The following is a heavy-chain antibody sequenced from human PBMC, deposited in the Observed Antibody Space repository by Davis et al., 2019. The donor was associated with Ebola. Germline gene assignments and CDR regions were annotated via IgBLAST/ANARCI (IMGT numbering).Heavy chain of an antibody. V-gene: IGHV1-18*01. CDR3: ARDSGSIRSGWYMGNWFDP. Sequence: AASVKVSCKASGYTFTSYGISWVRQAPGQGLEWMGWISAYNGNTNYAQKLQGRVTMTTDTSTSTAYMELRSLRSDDTAVYYCARDSGSIRSGWYMGNWFDPWGQGTLVTVSS. CDR2: ISAYNGNT. D-gene: IGHD6-19*01. CDR1: GYTFTSYG. J-gene: IGHJ5*02.